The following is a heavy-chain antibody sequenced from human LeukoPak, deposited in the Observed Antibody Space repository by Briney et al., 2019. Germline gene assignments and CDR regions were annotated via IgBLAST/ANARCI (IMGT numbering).Heavy chain of an antibody. CDR3: AMGRSRIAVAGKMTGFDY. CDR2: INSDGSST. D-gene: IGHD6-19*01. V-gene: IGHV3-74*01. Sequence: GPLRLSCAASGFTFSSYWMHWVRQAPGKGLVWVSRINSDGSSTSYADSVKGRFTISRDNAKNTLYLQMNSLRAEDTAVYYCAMGRSRIAVAGKMTGFDYWGQGTLVTVSS. J-gene: IGHJ4*02. CDR1: GFTFSSYW.